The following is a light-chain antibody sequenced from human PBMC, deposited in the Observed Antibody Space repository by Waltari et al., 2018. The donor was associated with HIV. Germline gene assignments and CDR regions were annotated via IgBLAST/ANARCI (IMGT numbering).Light chain of an antibody. CDR2: EVN. CDR1: SSDIAAHNQ. CDR3: SSYTTISTLV. Sequence: QSALTPPASVSGSPGQSITIPCTGTSSDIAAHNQVSWFQPYPGKAPKLILCEVNNRPSGVSSRFSGSKSGNTASLTISGLQAEDEADYYCSSYTTISTLVFGGGTKLTVL. J-gene: IGLJ2*01. V-gene: IGLV2-14*01.